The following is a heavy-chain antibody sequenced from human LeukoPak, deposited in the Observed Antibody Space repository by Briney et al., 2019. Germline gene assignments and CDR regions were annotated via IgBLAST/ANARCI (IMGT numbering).Heavy chain of an antibody. D-gene: IGHD3-10*01. V-gene: IGHV4-34*01. CDR1: GGSFSDYY. CDR2: INHSGST. Sequence: PSETLSLTCAVYGGSFSDYYWSWIRQPPGKGLEWIGEINHSGSTNYNPSLKSRVTISVDTSKNQFSLKLSSVTAADTAVYYCASTIRFGELSWGQGTLVTVSS. CDR3: ASTIRFGELS. J-gene: IGHJ4*02.